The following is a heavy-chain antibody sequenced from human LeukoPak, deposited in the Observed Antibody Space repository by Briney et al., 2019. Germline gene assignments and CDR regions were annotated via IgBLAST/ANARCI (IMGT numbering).Heavy chain of an antibody. J-gene: IGHJ4*02. CDR3: ANEEVLNDY. V-gene: IGHV3-23*01. D-gene: IGHD4/OR15-4a*01. Sequence: GGSLRFSCAVSGFSFSRHAMTWVRQPPGKGLEWVSALSRGGDTTYYADSVKGRFTISRDVSKNILYLQLDSLRADDTALYYCANEEVLNDYWGQGTLVTVAS. CDR2: LSRGGDTT. CDR1: GFSFSRHA.